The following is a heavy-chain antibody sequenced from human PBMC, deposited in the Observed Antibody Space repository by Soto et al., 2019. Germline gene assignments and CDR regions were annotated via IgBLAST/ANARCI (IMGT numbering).Heavy chain of an antibody. V-gene: IGHV4-38-2*02. J-gene: IGHJ4*02. D-gene: IGHD3-10*01. CDR3: ARGEYYGSGNYFDY. Sequence: QVQLQESGPGLVKPSETLSLTCPVSGHSISSGYYWGWIRQPPGKGLEWIGSFYHSGSTYYNPSLKSRVTISVDTSKNQFSLKLSSVTAADTAVYYCARGEYYGSGNYFDYWGQGTLVTVSS. CDR1: GHSISSGYY. CDR2: FYHSGST.